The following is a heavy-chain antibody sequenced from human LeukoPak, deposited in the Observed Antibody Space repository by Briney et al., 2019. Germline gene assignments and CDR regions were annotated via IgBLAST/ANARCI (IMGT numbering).Heavy chain of an antibody. Sequence: GGSLRLSCAASGFTVSSNYMSWVRQAPGKGLEWVSVIYSGGSTYYADSVKGRFPISRDNSKNTLYLQMNSLRAEDTAVYYCARDLGMTTVTTEVPWGQGTLVTVSS. CDR3: ARDLGMTTVTTEVP. J-gene: IGHJ5*02. D-gene: IGHD4-17*01. CDR1: GFTVSSNY. CDR2: IYSGGST. V-gene: IGHV3-66*01.